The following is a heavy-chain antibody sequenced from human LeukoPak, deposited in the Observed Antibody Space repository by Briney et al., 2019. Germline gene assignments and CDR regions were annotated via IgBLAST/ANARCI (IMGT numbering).Heavy chain of an antibody. V-gene: IGHV3-30*18. CDR3: AKDGSDCSSTSCYWLGDFDY. CDR1: GFTFSSYG. J-gene: IGHJ4*02. Sequence: GRSLRLSCAASGFTFSSYGMHWVRQAPGKGLEWVAVISYDGSNKYYADSVKGRFTISRDNSKNTLYLQMNSLRAEDTAVYYCAKDGSDCSSTSCYWLGDFDYWGQGTPVTVSS. CDR2: ISYDGSNK. D-gene: IGHD2-2*01.